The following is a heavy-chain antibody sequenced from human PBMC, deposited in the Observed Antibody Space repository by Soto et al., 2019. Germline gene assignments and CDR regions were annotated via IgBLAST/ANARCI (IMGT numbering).Heavy chain of an antibody. CDR1: GFTFSDYY. D-gene: IGHD3-22*01. CDR3: ARAQSAGLKNYYYDSSGLRYYGMDV. J-gene: IGHJ6*02. CDR2: ISSSNSYT. V-gene: IGHV3-11*05. Sequence: GGSLRLSCAASGFTFSDYYMSWIRQAPGKGLEWVSYISSSNSYTNYADSVKGRFTISRDNAKNSLYLKMNSLRAEGTAVYYCARAQSAGLKNYYYDSSGLRYYGMDVWGQGTTVTVSS.